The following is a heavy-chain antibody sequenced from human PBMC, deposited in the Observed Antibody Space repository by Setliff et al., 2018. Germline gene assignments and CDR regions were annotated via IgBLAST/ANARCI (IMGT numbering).Heavy chain of an antibody. CDR3: VREGVDTRSSTDYRYYMDV. Sequence: GASVKVSCKASGGTFSSYGISWVRQAPGQGLEWMGGTIPIFGTTDYAQKFQGRVTIITDESTTTAYMELSSLGSEDTAVYYCVREGVDTRSSTDYRYYMDVWGKGT. CDR1: GGTFSSYG. V-gene: IGHV1-69*05. J-gene: IGHJ6*03. CDR2: TIPIFGTT. D-gene: IGHD5-18*01.